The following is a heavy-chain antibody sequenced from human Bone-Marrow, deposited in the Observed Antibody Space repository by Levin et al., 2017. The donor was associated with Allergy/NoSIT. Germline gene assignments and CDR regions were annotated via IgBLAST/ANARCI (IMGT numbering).Heavy chain of an antibody. J-gene: IGHJ2*01. CDR2: IYDNGST. V-gene: IGHV4-4*02. Sequence: PSETLSLTCAVSGGSVSSSNWWSWVRQPPGKGLEWIGEIYDNGSTDYNPSLKSRVTISVDKSKNQFSLKLSSVTAADTAVYYCARVEIGYSYWYFDLWGRGTLVTVSS. CDR1: GGSVSSSNW. D-gene: IGHD2-2*03. CDR3: ARVEIGYSYWYFDL.